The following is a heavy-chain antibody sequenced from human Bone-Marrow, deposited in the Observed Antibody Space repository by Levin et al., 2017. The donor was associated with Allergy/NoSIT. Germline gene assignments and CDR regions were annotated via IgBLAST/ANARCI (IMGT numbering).Heavy chain of an antibody. CDR3: ARHDAQLSFGEGLNWFDP. J-gene: IGHJ5*02. V-gene: IGHV4-39*01. D-gene: IGHD3-10*01. Sequence: SETLSLTCTVSGDAVTNSDSFWGWIRQPPGKGLEWIGNIYYRGTTYYTPSLKSRVTISIDTSKNQFSLMLTSVTAADTAVYYCARHDAQLSFGEGLNWFDPWGQGTLVTVTS. CDR2: IYYRGTT. CDR1: GDAVTNSDSF.